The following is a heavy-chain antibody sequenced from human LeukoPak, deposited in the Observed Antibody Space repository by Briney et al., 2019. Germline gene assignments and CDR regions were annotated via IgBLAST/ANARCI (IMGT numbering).Heavy chain of an antibody. V-gene: IGHV3-48*01. CDR3: AKDQSPYCTDVCYCAIDA. D-gene: IGHD2-8*01. CDR1: GFTFSSHS. Sequence: GGSLRLSCEASGFTFSSHSMIWVRQAPGKRLEWVSYIDSSGSPTHYAASVKGRFTISRDNVKNSLYLQMHSLTVEDTAVYYCAKDQSPYCTDVCYCAIDAWGQGTLVTVSS. J-gene: IGHJ3*01. CDR2: IDSSGSPT.